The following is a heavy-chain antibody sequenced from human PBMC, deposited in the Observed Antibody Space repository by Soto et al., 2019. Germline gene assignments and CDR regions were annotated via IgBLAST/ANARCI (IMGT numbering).Heavy chain of an antibody. CDR3: ARDSLLYGMDV. J-gene: IGHJ6*02. CDR2: IIPIFGTA. V-gene: IGHV1-69*01. D-gene: IGHD3-10*01. Sequence: QVQLLQSGAAVKKPGSSVKVSCKASGGTFSSYAISWVRQAPGQGLEWMGGIIPIFGTANYAQKFQGRVTITADESTSTAYRELSSLRSEETAVYYCARDSLLYGMDVWGQGTTVTVSS. CDR1: GGTFSSYA.